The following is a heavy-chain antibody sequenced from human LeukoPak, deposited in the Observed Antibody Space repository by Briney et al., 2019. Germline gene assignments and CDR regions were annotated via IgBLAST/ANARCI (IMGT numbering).Heavy chain of an antibody. J-gene: IGHJ4*02. V-gene: IGHV4-39*01. Sequence: SETLSLTCTVSGGSISSRSYYWGWIRQPPGKGLEWIGSIYHRGTTYYNPSLKSRVTISVDTSKNQFSLRLSSVTAADTAVFYCARVTGYMIEDYFDYWGQGTLVTVSS. CDR3: ARVTGYMIEDYFDY. CDR1: GGSISSRSYY. D-gene: IGHD3-22*01. CDR2: IYHRGTT.